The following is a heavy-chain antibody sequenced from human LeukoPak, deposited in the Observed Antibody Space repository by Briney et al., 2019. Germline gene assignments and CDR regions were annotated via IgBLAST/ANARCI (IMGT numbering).Heavy chain of an antibody. V-gene: IGHV3-23*01. Sequence: GGSLRLSCAASGFTFSTSAMSWVRQAPGKGLEWVSGISGSGDSTYYVDSVKGRFTISRDNSKSTLYLHMNSLRAEDTAIYYCAKQRSEVPVAASNYWGQGTPVTVSS. CDR1: GFTFSTSA. CDR3: AKQRSEVPVAASNY. J-gene: IGHJ4*02. D-gene: IGHD2-2*01. CDR2: ISGSGDST.